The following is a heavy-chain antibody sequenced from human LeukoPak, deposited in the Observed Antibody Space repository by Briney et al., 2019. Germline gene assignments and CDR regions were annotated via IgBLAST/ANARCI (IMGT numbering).Heavy chain of an antibody. CDR2: IKSKTDGGTI. D-gene: IGHD3-16*01. CDR3: TTPLWGYYFDY. J-gene: IGHJ4*02. V-gene: IGHV3-15*01. Sequence: GGSLRLSCAASGFTFSDAWISWVRQAPGKGLEWVGHIKSKTDGGTIDYAAPVKGRFTISRDDSKNTLYLQMNSLKTEDSAVYYCTTPLWGYYFDYWGQGTLVTVSS. CDR1: GFTFSDAW.